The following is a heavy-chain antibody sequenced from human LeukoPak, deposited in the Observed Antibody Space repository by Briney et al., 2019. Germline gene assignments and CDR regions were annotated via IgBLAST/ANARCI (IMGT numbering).Heavy chain of an antibody. Sequence: PSETLSLTCTVSGGSISAYFWSWIRQPPGRGLEWIGYISYSGNTDYNPSLKSRVTISVDTSKNQFSLKLSSVTAADTAVYYCARGWYGWYFDLWGRGTLVTVSS. D-gene: IGHD6-19*01. CDR3: ARGWYGWYFDL. CDR2: ISYSGNT. CDR1: GGSISAYF. J-gene: IGHJ2*01. V-gene: IGHV4-59*01.